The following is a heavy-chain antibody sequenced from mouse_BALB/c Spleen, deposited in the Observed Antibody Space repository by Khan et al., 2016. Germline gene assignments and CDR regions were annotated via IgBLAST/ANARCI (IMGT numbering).Heavy chain of an antibody. J-gene: IGHJ3*01. V-gene: IGHV9-3-1*01. CDR1: GYTFTNYG. CDR3: AKLTGTDAY. CDR2: IYTYSGEP. Sequence: QIQLVQSGPELKKPGESVKISCKASGYTFTNYGMTWVKQAPGKGLKWMGWIYTYSGEPTSADDFKGRFAFSLEASASTAYLQINNLKHEDTATYVCAKLTGTDAYWGQGTLVTVSA. D-gene: IGHD4-1*01.